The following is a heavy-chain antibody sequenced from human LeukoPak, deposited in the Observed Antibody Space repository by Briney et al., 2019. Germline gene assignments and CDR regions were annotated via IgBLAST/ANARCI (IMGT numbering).Heavy chain of an antibody. CDR3: AKGIVVPQGYFDY. J-gene: IGHJ4*02. Sequence: PGGSLRLSCAASGFTFSTYSMNWVRQAPGKGLEWVSYISAGSSSTYYADSVKGRFTISRDNSKNTLYLQMNSLRAEDTAVYYCAKGIVVPQGYFDYWGQGTLVTVSS. D-gene: IGHD2-2*01. V-gene: IGHV3-48*01. CDR2: ISAGSSST. CDR1: GFTFSTYS.